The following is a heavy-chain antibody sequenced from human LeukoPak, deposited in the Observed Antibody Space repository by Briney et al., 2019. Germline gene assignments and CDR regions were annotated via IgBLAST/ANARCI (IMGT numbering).Heavy chain of an antibody. Sequence: GGSLRLSCAASGFTFSSYAMSWVRQAPGKGLEWVSAISGSGGSTYYAESVKGRGTISRDNYKNKLYLQMNSMRAEDTALYYCAKGGQWLGYNSFDPWGQGTLVTVSS. CDR2: ISGSGGST. CDR1: GFTFSSYA. V-gene: IGHV3-23*01. J-gene: IGHJ5*02. D-gene: IGHD6-19*01. CDR3: AKGGQWLGYNSFDP.